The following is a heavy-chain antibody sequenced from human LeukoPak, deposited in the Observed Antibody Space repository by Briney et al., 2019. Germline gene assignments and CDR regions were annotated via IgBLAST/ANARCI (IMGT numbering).Heavy chain of an antibody. CDR2: IKQDGSEK. CDR3: ARGYGDSSGFY. V-gene: IGHV3-7*01. CDR1: GFTFSNYW. J-gene: IGHJ4*02. Sequence: GGSLRLSCAASGFTFSNYWMSRVRQAPGKGLEWVANIKQDGSEKSYVDSVKGRFTISRDNAKNSLYLQMTSLRAEDTAVYYCARGYGDSSGFYWGQGTLVTVSS. D-gene: IGHD3-22*01.